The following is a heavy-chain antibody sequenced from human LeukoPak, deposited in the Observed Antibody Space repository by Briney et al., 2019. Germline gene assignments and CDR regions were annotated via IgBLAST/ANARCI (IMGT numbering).Heavy chain of an antibody. J-gene: IGHJ1*01. CDR2: ISPYNGNT. CDR1: GYTFTSYG. CDR3: ARVHSPMVRDEH. V-gene: IGHV1-18*01. D-gene: IGHD3-10*01. Sequence: ASVKVSCKASGYTFTSYGINWLRQAPGQGLEWMGWISPYNGNTNHAQKLQGRVTMTTDTSTSTVYLELRSLRSDDTAVYYCARVHSPMVRDEHWGQGTLVTVSS.